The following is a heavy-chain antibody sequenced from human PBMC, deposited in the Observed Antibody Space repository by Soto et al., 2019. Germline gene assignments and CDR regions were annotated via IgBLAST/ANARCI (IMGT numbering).Heavy chain of an antibody. Sequence: PSETLSLTCTVSGGSISSCYWSWIRQPPGKGLEWIGYIYYSGSTNYNPSLKSRVTISVDTSKNQYSLKLSSVTAAATAVYYCAREESLDRFDPWGQGPLVTVSS. V-gene: IGHV4-59*01. CDR2: IYYSGST. CDR1: GGSISSCY. J-gene: IGHJ5*02. CDR3: AREESLDRFDP.